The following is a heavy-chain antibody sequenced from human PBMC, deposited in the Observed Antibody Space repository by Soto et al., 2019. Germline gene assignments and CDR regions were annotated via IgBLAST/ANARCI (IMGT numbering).Heavy chain of an antibody. CDR2: IYYSGIT. CDR1: GGSISSGGYY. Sequence: SETLSLTCTVSGGSISSGGYYWSWIRQPPGKGLEWIGYIYYSGITDYNPSLKSRVTISVDTSKSEFSLKLSSVTAADTAVYYCARGGGVYYFDYWGQGTLVTVSS. CDR3: ARGGGVYYFDY. J-gene: IGHJ4*02. V-gene: IGHV4-61*08. D-gene: IGHD2-8*02.